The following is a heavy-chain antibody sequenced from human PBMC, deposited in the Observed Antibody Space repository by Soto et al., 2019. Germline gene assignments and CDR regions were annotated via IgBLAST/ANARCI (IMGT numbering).Heavy chain of an antibody. CDR1: GASISVHSYY. J-gene: IGHJ5*02. Sequence: PSETPSLSCTVSGASISVHSYYWTWIRQPPGKGLEWIGSSYYSGTTYFNPSLKSRATISVDTSKNQFSLRLTSVTAADTAIYYCMSDSASTEIYTDPWRPGAPVT. D-gene: IGHD2-15*01. V-gene: IGHV4-39*02. CDR2: SYYSGTT. CDR3: MSDSASTEIYTDP.